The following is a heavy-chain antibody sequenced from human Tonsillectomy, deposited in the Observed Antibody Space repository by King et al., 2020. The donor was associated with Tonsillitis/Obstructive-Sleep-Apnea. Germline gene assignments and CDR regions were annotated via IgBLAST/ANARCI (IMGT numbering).Heavy chain of an antibody. D-gene: IGHD2-2*01. CDR1: GYSFTSYW. V-gene: IGHV5-10-1*03. CDR2: IDPSDSYT. Sequence: VQLVQSGAEVKKPGESLRISCKGSGYSFTSYWISWVRQMPGKGLEWMGRIDPSDSYTNYSPSFQGHVTISVDKSISTAYLQWSSLKASDTAMYYCARPYCSSTSCYGSDYYYYYAMDVWGQGTTVTVSS. J-gene: IGHJ6*02. CDR3: ARPYCSSTSCYGSDYYYYYAMDV.